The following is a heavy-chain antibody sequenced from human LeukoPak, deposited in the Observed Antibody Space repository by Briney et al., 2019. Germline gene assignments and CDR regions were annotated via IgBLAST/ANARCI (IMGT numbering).Heavy chain of an antibody. J-gene: IGHJ4*02. CDR3: ARGAAFSGSYSLDV. V-gene: IGHV3-53*01. Sequence: AGGSLRLSCAASGFTVSSNYMSWVRQAPGKGLEWVSVIYSSGTTFYAYSVKGRFTISRDNSKNTLFLQMSGLRDDDTAVYYCARGAAFSGSYSLDVWGQGTLVTVSS. CDR2: IYSSGTT. CDR1: GFTVSSNY. D-gene: IGHD1-26*01.